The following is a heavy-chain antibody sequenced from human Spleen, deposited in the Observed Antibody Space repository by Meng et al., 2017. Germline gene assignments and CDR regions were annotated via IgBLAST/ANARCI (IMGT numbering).Heavy chain of an antibody. D-gene: IGHD5-18*01. Sequence: QVQLQESGPGLVKPSETLSLTCAVSGGSISSDTWWCWVRQPPGKGLEWIGEIYHTGSTNYNPSLKSRVTMSVDKSNNQFSLKLSSVTAADTAVFYCARHKGYSYGYLYFDYWGQGTLVTVSS. CDR1: GGSISSDTW. CDR2: IYHTGST. V-gene: IGHV4-4*02. CDR3: ARHKGYSYGYLYFDY. J-gene: IGHJ4*02.